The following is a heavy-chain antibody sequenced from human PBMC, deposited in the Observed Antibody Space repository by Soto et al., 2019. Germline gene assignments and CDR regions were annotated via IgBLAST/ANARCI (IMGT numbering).Heavy chain of an antibody. CDR3: ARGDVDSSANYYAGWFDP. CDR2: INPNSGGT. Sequence: QVQLVQSGAAVKKPGASVKVSCKASGYTFTGYYMHWLRQAPGQGLEWMGWINPNSGGTKYAQKFQGRVSMTNDTSISTANMELSRLGSDDTAVYYCARGDVDSSANYYAGWFDPWGQGTLVTVSS. D-gene: IGHD3-22*01. J-gene: IGHJ5*02. CDR1: GYTFTGYY. V-gene: IGHV1-2*02.